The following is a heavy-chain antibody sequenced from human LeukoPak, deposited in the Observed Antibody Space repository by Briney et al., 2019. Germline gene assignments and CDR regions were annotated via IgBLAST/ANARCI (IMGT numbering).Heavy chain of an antibody. J-gene: IGHJ3*01. CDR1: GFTFSSYW. V-gene: IGHV3-74*01. Sequence: GGSLTLSCAASGFTFSSYWMHWVRQAPGKGLVWVARINSDGSDTNYADSVKGRFTISRDNARNTVYLQMSCLRAEDTAVYYCARGWVPSDITLKWGQGTMVTVSS. D-gene: IGHD3-22*01. CDR2: INSDGSDT. CDR3: ARGWVPSDITLK.